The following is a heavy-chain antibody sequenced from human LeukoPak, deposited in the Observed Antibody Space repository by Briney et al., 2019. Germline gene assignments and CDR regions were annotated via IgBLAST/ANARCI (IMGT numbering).Heavy chain of an antibody. D-gene: IGHD3-3*01. V-gene: IGHV3-30*02. Sequence: PGGSLRLSCAASGFSFSSYGMHWVRQAPGKGLEWVAFIRYDGSNKYYEDSVKGRFTISRDNSKNTLYLQMNSLTAEDTAVYYCAKGTNFGVPRDAGGQGTLVTVSS. CDR1: GFSFSSYG. J-gene: IGHJ5*02. CDR2: IRYDGSNK. CDR3: AKGTNFGVPRDA.